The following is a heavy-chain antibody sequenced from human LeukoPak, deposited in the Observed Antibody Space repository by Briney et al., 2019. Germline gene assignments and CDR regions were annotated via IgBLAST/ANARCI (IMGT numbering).Heavy chain of an antibody. D-gene: IGHD4-23*01. CDR3: AKPSREDGGNPLYYYGMDV. CDR1: GSTFSSYG. CDR2: ISYNGSNK. Sequence: PGGSLRLSCAASGSTFSSYGMHLVRQAPGKGLEWVAVISYNGSNKYYADSVKGRFTISRDNSKNTLYPQMNSLRAEDTAVYYCAKPSREDGGNPLYYYGMDVWGQGTTVTVSS. V-gene: IGHV3-30*18. J-gene: IGHJ6*02.